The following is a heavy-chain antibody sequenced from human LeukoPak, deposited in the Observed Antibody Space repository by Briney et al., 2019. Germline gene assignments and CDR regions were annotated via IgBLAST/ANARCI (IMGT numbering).Heavy chain of an antibody. CDR1: GGSISSSSYY. J-gene: IGHJ3*02. V-gene: IGHV4-39*01. Sequence: SETLALTCTVSGGSISSSSYYWGWIRQPPGKGLEWIGSIYYSGSTYYNPSLKSRVTISVDTSKNQFSLKLSSVTAADTAVYYCARHYYDSSGYRDAFDIWGQGTMVTVSS. CDR3: ARHYYDSSGYRDAFDI. D-gene: IGHD3-22*01. CDR2: IYYSGST.